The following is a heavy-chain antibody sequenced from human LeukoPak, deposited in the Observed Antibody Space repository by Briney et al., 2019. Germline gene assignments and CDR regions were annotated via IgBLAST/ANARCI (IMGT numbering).Heavy chain of an antibody. CDR3: ARVWKAYYDSSGYDY. V-gene: IGHV3-30*02. CDR1: GFTFSSYG. D-gene: IGHD3-22*01. CDR2: IRYDGSNK. J-gene: IGHJ4*02. Sequence: GGSLRLSCAASGFTFSSYGMHWVRQAPGKGLEWVAFIRYDGSNKYYADSVKGRFTISRDNAKNSLYLQMNSLRAEDTAVYYCARVWKAYYDSSGYDYWGQGTLVTVSS.